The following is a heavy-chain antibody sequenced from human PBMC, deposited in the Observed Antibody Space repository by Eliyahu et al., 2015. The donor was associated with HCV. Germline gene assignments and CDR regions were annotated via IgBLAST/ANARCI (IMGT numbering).Heavy chain of an antibody. CDR1: GFTFSSYW. J-gene: IGHJ5*02. CDR3: ARPLWFRGANWFDP. Sequence: EVQLVESGGGLVQPGGSLRLSCAAXGFTFSSYWMXWXRQAPGKGLEWVANIKQDGSEKYYVDSVKGRFTISRDNAKNSLYLQMNSLRAEDTAVYYCARPLWFRGANWFDPWGQGTLVTVSS. D-gene: IGHD3-10*01. CDR2: IKQDGSEK. V-gene: IGHV3-7*01.